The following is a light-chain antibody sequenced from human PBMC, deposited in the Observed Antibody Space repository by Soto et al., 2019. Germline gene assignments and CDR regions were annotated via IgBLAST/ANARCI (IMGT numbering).Light chain of an antibody. CDR3: CSYAGSSTLYV. Sequence: QSVLTQPASVSGSPGQSITISCTGTSSDIGTYNLVSWYQQHPGKAPKLMIYEVNKRPSGVSDRFSGSKSGNTASLTISGLQAEDEADYCCCSYAGSSTLYVFGTGTKVTVL. CDR1: SSDIGTYNL. J-gene: IGLJ1*01. V-gene: IGLV2-23*02. CDR2: EVN.